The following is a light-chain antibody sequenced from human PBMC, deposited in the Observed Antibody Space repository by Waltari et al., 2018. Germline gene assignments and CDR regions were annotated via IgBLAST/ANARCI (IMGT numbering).Light chain of an antibody. CDR1: QSISTW. CDR3: QQYKSFPFT. CDR2: KAS. Sequence: DIQMTQSPSTLSASVGDRVPITCRASQSISTWLAWYQQKPGKAPNLLIYKASSLEGGVPSRFSGSGSGTEFTLSISSLQPDDFATYYCQQYKSFPFTFGGGTKVGVK. V-gene: IGKV1-5*03. J-gene: IGKJ4*01.